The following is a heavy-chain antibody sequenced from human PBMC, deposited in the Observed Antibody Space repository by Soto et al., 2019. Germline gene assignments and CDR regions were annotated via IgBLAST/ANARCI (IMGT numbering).Heavy chain of an antibody. J-gene: IGHJ6*03. CDR1: GFTFSSYS. Sequence: GGSLRLSCAASGFTFSSYSMNWVRQAPGKGLEWVSSISSSSSYIYYADSVKGRFTISRDNAKNSLYLQMNSLRAEDTAVYYCARDPLYCSGGSCYYYYYYMDVWGKGTTVTVSS. CDR2: ISSSSSYI. V-gene: IGHV3-21*01. D-gene: IGHD2-15*01. CDR3: ARDPLYCSGGSCYYYYYYMDV.